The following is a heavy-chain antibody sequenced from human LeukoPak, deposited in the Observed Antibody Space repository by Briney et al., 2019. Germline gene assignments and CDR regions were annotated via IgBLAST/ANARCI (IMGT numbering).Heavy chain of an antibody. CDR2: LTGSSGTA. V-gene: IGHV3-23*01. CDR1: GFSLSNYG. CDR3: AKQLGQNFFDY. J-gene: IGHJ4*02. D-gene: IGHD3-16*01. Sequence: SGGSLRLSCAASGFSLSNYGVNWVRQAPGKGLEWVSGLTGSSGTAYYAGSVKGRFTISRDDSKNTLYLQMSSLRAEDTAVYYCAKQLGQNFFDYWGQGTLVTVSS.